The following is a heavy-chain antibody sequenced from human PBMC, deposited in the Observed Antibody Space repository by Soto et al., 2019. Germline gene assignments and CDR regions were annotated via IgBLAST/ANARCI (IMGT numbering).Heavy chain of an antibody. D-gene: IGHD3-9*01. Sequence: QVQLVESGGGVVQPGRSLRLSCAASGFSFSNYAMHWVRQAPGKGLEWVAVISYDGSRNYYEDCVKGRFTISRDDSKNTMYLQMNSLRPEDTAVYYCAKERTGYYIEPWCQGTLVTVSS. J-gene: IGHJ5*02. V-gene: IGHV3-30*18. CDR3: AKERTGYYIEP. CDR1: GFSFSNYA. CDR2: ISYDGSRN.